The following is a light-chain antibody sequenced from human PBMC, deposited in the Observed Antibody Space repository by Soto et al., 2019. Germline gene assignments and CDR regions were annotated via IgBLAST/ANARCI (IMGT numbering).Light chain of an antibody. V-gene: IGLV1-44*01. CDR2: SNN. CDR1: SSNIGSSS. CDR3: AAWDDSLNGWV. J-gene: IGLJ3*02. Sequence: QLVLTQPPSASGTPGQRVTISCSGSSSNIGSSSVNWYQQLPGTAPKVLIYSNNQRPSGVPDRFSGSKSGTSDSLAISGLQSEDEADYYCAAWDDSLNGWVFGGGTQLTVL.